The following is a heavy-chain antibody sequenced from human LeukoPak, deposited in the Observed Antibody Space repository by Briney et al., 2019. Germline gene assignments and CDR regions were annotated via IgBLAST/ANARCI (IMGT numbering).Heavy chain of an antibody. D-gene: IGHD3-22*01. CDR2: IYSGGST. CDR1: GFTVSSNY. V-gene: IGHV3-53*01. Sequence: PGGSLRLSCAASGFTVSSNYMSWVRQAPGKGLEGVSVIYSGGSTYYADSVKGRFTISRDNSKNTLYLQMNSLRAEDTAVYYCARVLSGSWDWFDPWGQGTLVTVSS. CDR3: ARVLSGSWDWFDP. J-gene: IGHJ5*02.